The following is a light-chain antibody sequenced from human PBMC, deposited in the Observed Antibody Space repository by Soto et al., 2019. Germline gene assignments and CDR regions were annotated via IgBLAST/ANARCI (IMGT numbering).Light chain of an antibody. CDR3: QQYSSSLT. CDR2: DAS. Sequence: EMVLTQSPGTLSLSPGERATLSCRASQSLSSDYLAWYQQRPGQAPRLLIYDASTRATGFPDRFSGSGSGTAFTLTIVRPEPEDFAVYYCQQYSSSLTFGGGTKVEIK. CDR1: QSLSSDY. V-gene: IGKV3-20*01. J-gene: IGKJ4*01.